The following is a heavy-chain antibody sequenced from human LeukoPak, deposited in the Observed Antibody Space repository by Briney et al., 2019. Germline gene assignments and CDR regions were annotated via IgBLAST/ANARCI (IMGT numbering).Heavy chain of an antibody. Sequence: ASVTVPYMTSGYTFSNFGIIWVRPAPGQGLEWMGWISGNNDNPNYGQKFQGRFTVTTDSSTSTAYMELRNLRSDDTAVYYCARDVASTDDYWGPGTLVTVSS. CDR2: ISGNNDNP. CDR1: GYTFSNFG. CDR3: ARDVASTDDY. D-gene: IGHD6-19*01. J-gene: IGHJ4*02. V-gene: IGHV1-18*01.